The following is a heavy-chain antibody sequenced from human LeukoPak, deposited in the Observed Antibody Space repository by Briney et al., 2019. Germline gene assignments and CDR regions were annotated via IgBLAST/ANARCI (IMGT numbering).Heavy chain of an antibody. CDR3: ARYGSGSYDKNWFDP. D-gene: IGHD3-10*01. CDR1: GYTFTSYG. J-gene: IGHJ5*02. CDR2: ISAYDGNT. V-gene: IGHV1-18*01. Sequence: GASVKVSCKASGYTFTSYGISWVRQAPGQGLEWMGWISAYDGNTNYAQKLQGRVTMTTDTSTSTAYMELRSLRSDDTAVYYCARYGSGSYDKNWFDPWGQGTLVTVSS.